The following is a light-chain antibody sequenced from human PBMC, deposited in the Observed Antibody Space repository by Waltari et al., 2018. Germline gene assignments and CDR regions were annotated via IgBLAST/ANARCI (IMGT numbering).Light chain of an antibody. Sequence: DIQMTQSPSSLSASVGDRVTITCRASRGITNYLPWFQHKPGKAPTSLIYGASRLQSGVPSKFSGSGSGTDFTLTISSLQPEDFATYYCQQYHSYPLTFGGGTMVEIK. V-gene: IGKV1-16*02. CDR3: QQYHSYPLT. J-gene: IGKJ4*01. CDR2: GAS. CDR1: RGITNY.